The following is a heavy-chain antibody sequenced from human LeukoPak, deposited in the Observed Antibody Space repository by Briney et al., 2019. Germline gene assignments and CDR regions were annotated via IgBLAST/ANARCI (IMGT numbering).Heavy chain of an antibody. CDR3: ARDGITMRILEY. CDR1: GFTVSSNY. V-gene: IGHV3-66*01. J-gene: IGHJ4*02. Sequence: GGSLRLSCAASGFTVSSNYMSWVRQAPGKGLEWVSVIYSGGSTYYADSVKGRFTISRDNAKNSLYLQMDSLRAEDTAVYYCARDGITMRILEYWGQGTLVTVSS. D-gene: IGHD3-10*01. CDR2: IYSGGST.